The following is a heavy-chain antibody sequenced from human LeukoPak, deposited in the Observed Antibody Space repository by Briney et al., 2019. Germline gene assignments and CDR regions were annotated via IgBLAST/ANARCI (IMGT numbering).Heavy chain of an antibody. CDR2: IYYSGST. D-gene: IGHD2-21*02. CDR1: GGSISSYY. V-gene: IGHV4-59*12. CDR3: ARETDPFDP. J-gene: IGHJ5*02. Sequence: SETLSLTCTVSGGSISSYYWSWIRQPPGKGLEWIGYIYYSGSTNYNPSLKSRVTISLDTSRNQFSLKLTSVFAADTAVYYCARETDPFDPWGQGTLVTVSS.